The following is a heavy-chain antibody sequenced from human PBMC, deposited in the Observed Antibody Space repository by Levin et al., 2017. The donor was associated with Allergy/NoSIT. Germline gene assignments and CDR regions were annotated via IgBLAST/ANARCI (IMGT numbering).Heavy chain of an antibody. Sequence: PTASVKVSCKASGYTFSGYYMHWVRQAPGQGLEWMGWINPNSGGTNYAQKFQGRVTMTRDTSISTAYMELSRLRSDDTAVYYCARTRVGYYGSYDWFDPWGQGTLVTVSS. D-gene: IGHD3-10*01. J-gene: IGHJ5*02. V-gene: IGHV1-2*02. CDR3: ARTRVGYYGSYDWFDP. CDR2: INPNSGGT. CDR1: GYTFSGYY.